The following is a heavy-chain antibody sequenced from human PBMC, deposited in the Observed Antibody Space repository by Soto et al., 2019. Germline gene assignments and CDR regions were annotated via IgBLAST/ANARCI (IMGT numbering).Heavy chain of an antibody. V-gene: IGHV3-7*01. CDR3: ARESAYGSGTSVIDYLEY. J-gene: IGHJ4*01. Sequence: PGGCLRLSCAASGFNLHWYWMSWDRQAPGKGLEWLATIKTDASEKKYVDSVKGRFTVSRDNAKNSVYLQMDSLRREDTAVYYCARESAYGSGTSVIDYLEYWRHEPLVAASS. CDR2: IKTDASEK. CDR1: GFNLHWYW. D-gene: IGHD3-10*01.